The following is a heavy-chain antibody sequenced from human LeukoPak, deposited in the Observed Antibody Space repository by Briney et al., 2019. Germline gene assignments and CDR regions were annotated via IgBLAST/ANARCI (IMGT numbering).Heavy chain of an antibody. V-gene: IGHV4-34*01. CDR2: INHSGST. J-gene: IGHJ5*02. D-gene: IGHD3-10*01. Sequence: SETLSLTCAVYGGSFSGYYWSWIRQPPGKGLEWIGEINHSGSTNYNPSLKSRVTISVDTSKNQFSLKLSSVTAADTAVYYCARDRGTMVRGLFDPWGQGTLVTVSS. CDR3: ARDRGTMVRGLFDP. CDR1: GGSFSGYY.